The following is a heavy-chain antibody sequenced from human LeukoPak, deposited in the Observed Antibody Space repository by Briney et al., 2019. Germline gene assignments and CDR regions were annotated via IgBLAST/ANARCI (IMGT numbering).Heavy chain of an antibody. V-gene: IGHV3-73*01. Sequence: GGSLKLSCAASGFTFSGSVMHWVRQASGKGLEWVGLIRSKANSYATVYAASVKGRFTISRDDSKSTAYVQMNSLKTEDTAVFYCSTLVGGTTSGLHYWGQGTLVTVSS. D-gene: IGHD1-26*01. CDR3: STLVGGTTSGLHY. CDR1: GFTFSGSV. J-gene: IGHJ4*02. CDR2: IRSKANSYAT.